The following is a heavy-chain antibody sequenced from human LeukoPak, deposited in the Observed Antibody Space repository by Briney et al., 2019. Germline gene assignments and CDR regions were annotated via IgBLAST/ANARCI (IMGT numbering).Heavy chain of an antibody. J-gene: IGHJ4*02. CDR1: GYAFTTYV. CDR2: INTNTGSP. V-gene: IGHV7-4-1*02. D-gene: IGHD3-22*01. Sequence: AALKVSCMASGYAFTTYVMNWVRQAPGQGLEWMGWINTNTGSPTYALGFTGRFVFSLDTSVSTAYLQISSLKAEDTAVYYCARGPERTRYYDSSVYQIDFWGQGTLVTVSS. CDR3: ARGPERTRYYDSSVYQIDF.